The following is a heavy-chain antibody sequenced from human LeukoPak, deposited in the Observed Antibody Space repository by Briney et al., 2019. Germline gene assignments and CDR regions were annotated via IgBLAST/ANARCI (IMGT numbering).Heavy chain of an antibody. CDR2: IYSGGRT. CDR3: ARSTIFGVVISDY. D-gene: IGHD3-3*01. Sequence: PGGSLRLSCAASGFTVSTSYMSWVRQAPGKGLEWVSVIYSGGRTYYADSVKGRFTISRDNSKNTLYLQMNSLRAEDTALYYCARSTIFGVVISDYWGQGTLVTVSS. V-gene: IGHV3-66*01. CDR1: GFTVSTSY. J-gene: IGHJ4*02.